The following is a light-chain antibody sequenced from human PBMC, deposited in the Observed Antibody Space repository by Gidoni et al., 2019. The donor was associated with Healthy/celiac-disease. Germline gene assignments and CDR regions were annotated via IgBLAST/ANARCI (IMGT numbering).Light chain of an antibody. CDR3: HQSYSTPPLT. CDR1: QSISSY. Sequence: DIQMTQSPSSLSASVGDRVTITCRASQSISSYLNWYQQKPGKAPKLLIYAASSLQSGVPSRFSGSGSGTDFTLTISSLQPEDFATYYCHQSYSTPPLTFGGGTKVEIK. CDR2: AAS. J-gene: IGKJ4*01. V-gene: IGKV1-39*01.